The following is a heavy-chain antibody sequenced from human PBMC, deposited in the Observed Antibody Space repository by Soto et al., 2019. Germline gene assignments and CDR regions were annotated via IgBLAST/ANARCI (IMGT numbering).Heavy chain of an antibody. D-gene: IGHD2-8*01. CDR3: TADDCTNGVCYYS. V-gene: IGHV3-15*01. CDR1: GFTFSNAW. J-gene: IGHJ4*02. Sequence: LRLSCAASGFTFSNAWMSWVRQAPGKGLEWVGRIKSKTDGGTTDYAAPVKGRFTISRDDSKNTLYLQMNSLKTEDTAVYYCTADDCTNGVCYYSWGQGTLVTVSS. CDR2: IKSKTDGGTT.